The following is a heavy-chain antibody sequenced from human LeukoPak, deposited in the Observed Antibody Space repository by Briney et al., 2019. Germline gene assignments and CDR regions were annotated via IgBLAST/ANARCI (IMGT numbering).Heavy chain of an antibody. V-gene: IGHV1-2*02. CDR1: GYTFTGHY. CDR2: INPNSGGT. Sequence: GASVKVSCKASGYTFTGHYMNWVRQAPGQGLERMGWINPNSGGTNYAQKFQGRVTMTRDTSISTAYMELSRLRSDDTAVYYCASGYDFWSGYYYTGNNWFDPWGQGTLVTVSS. J-gene: IGHJ5*02. CDR3: ASGYDFWSGYYYTGNNWFDP. D-gene: IGHD3-3*01.